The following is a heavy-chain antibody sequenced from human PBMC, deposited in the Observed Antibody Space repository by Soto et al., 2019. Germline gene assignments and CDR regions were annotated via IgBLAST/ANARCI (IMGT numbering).Heavy chain of an antibody. CDR2: IYYSGST. J-gene: IGHJ6*02. CDR1: GGSISSSSYY. Sequence: SETLSLTCTVSGGSISSSSYYWGWIRQPPGKGLEWIGSIYYSGSTYYNPSLKSRVTISGDTSKNQFSLKLSSVTAADTAVYYCARSADYYGSGSYYNTAYYYYGMDVWGQGTTVTVSS. V-gene: IGHV4-39*01. CDR3: ARSADYYGSGSYYNTAYYYYGMDV. D-gene: IGHD3-10*01.